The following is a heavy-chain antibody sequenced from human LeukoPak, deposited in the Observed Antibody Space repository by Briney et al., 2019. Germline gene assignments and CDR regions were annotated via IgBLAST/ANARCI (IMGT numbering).Heavy chain of an antibody. J-gene: IGHJ3*02. V-gene: IGHV3-30*18. CDR3: AKGTSVVVTNDAFDI. D-gene: IGHD3-22*01. Sequence: GGSLRLSCAASGFTFRSYGMHWVRQAPGKGLEWVAVISYDGSNKYYADSVKGRFTISRDNSKNTLYLQMNSLRAEDTAVYYCAKGTSVVVTNDAFDIWGQGTMVTVSS. CDR2: ISYDGSNK. CDR1: GFTFRSYG.